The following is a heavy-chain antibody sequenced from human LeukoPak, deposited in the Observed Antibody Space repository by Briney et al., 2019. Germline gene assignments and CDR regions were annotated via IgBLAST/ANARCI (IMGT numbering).Heavy chain of an antibody. V-gene: IGHV3-21*01. D-gene: IGHD5-18*01. J-gene: IGHJ4*02. CDR2: ISSSSSYI. CDR1: GFTFSSYS. Sequence: GGSLRLSCAASGFTFSSYSMNWVRQAPGKGLEWVSSISSSSSYIYYADSVKGRFTISRDNAKNSLYLQMNSLRAEDTAVYYCAREFYSYGSVYFDYWGQGTLVTVSS. CDR3: AREFYSYGSVYFDY.